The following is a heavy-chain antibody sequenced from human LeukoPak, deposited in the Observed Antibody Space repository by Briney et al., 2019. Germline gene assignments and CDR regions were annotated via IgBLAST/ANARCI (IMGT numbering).Heavy chain of an antibody. CDR2: ISSSGSTI. Sequence: PGGSLRLSCAASGFTFGGYYMNWIRQAPGKGLEWVSYISSSGSTIYYADSVKGRFTISRDNAKNSLYLQMNSLRAEDTAVYYCARDPPYDSSGYNYYYGMDVWGQGTTVTVSS. CDR1: GFTFGGYY. J-gene: IGHJ6*02. V-gene: IGHV3-11*04. CDR3: ARDPPYDSSGYNYYYGMDV. D-gene: IGHD3-22*01.